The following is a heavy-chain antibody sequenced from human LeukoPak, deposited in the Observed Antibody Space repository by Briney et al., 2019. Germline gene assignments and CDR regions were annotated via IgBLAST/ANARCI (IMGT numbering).Heavy chain of an antibody. D-gene: IGHD5-18*01. CDR1: GYTFTSYG. Sequence: GASVKVSCKASGYTFTSYGISWVRQAPGQGLERMGIINPSGGSTSYAQKFQGRVTMTRDTSTSTVYMELSSLRSEDTAVYYCARERGVVRIQLWSLAYWGQGTLVTVSS. V-gene: IGHV1-46*01. CDR2: INPSGGST. CDR3: ARERGVVRIQLWSLAY. J-gene: IGHJ4*02.